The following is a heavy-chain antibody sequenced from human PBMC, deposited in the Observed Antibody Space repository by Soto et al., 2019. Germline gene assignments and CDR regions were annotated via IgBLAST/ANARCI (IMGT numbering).Heavy chain of an antibody. D-gene: IGHD1-26*01. J-gene: IGHJ4*02. Sequence: QVQLVESGGGVVQPGRSLRLSCAASGFTFSSYGMHWVRQAPGKGLEWVAVISYDGSNKYYADSVKGRFTISRDNSKNTLYLQMISLRAEDTAVYYCAKEGWELPYFDYWGQGTLVTVSS. CDR3: AKEGWELPYFDY. CDR2: ISYDGSNK. V-gene: IGHV3-30*18. CDR1: GFTFSSYG.